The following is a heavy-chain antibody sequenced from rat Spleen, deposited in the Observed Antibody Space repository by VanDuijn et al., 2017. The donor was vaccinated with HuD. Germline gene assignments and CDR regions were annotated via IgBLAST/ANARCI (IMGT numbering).Heavy chain of an antibody. CDR3: AREGSSYISDYWYFDF. Sequence: QVQLQQSGAELAKPGSSVKISCKASGYTFTSYYISWIKQTTGQGLEYIGYINTGSGGTNYNEKFKGKATLTVDKSSSTAFMQLSSRTPDDSAVYYWAREGSSYISDYWYFDFWGPGTMVTVSS. J-gene: IGHJ1*01. CDR2: INTGSGGT. CDR1: GYTFTSYY. V-gene: IGHV1-43*01. D-gene: IGHD1-2*01.